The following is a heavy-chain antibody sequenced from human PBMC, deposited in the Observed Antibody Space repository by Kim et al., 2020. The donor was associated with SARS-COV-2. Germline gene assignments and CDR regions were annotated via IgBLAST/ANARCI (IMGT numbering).Heavy chain of an antibody. V-gene: IGHV1-18*04. Sequence: ASVKVSCKASGYTFTSYGISWVRQAPGQGLEWMGWISAYNGNTNYAQKLQGRVTMTTDTSTSTAYMELRSLRSDDTALYYCACSPTLTYYDFWSGSLYPQKYFQHWGQGTLVTVSS. D-gene: IGHD3-3*01. J-gene: IGHJ1*01. CDR2: ISAYNGNT. CDR3: ACSPTLTYYDFWSGSLYPQKYFQH. CDR1: GYTFTSYG.